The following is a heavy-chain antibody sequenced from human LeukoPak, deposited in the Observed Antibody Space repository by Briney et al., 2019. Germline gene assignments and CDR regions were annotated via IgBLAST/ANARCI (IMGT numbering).Heavy chain of an antibody. CDR2: INPNSGGT. CDR3: ARGRFLVRGGSMDV. J-gene: IGHJ6*02. CDR1: GYTFTGYY. Sequence: ASVKVSCKASGYTFTGYYMHWVRQAPGQVLEWMGRINPNSGGTNYAQKFQGRVTMTRDTSISTAYMELSRLRSDDTAVYYCARGRFLVRGGSMDVWGQGTTVTVSS. V-gene: IGHV1-2*06. D-gene: IGHD3-10*01.